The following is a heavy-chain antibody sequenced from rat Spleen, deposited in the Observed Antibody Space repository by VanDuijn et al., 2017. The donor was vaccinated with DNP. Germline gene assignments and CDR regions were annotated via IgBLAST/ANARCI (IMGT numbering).Heavy chain of an antibody. J-gene: IGHJ1*01. CDR1: GLTFSDYH. D-gene: IGHD1-3*01. CDR2: IINDGRRT. Sequence: EVQLVESGGGLVQPGRSLKLSCVVSGLTFSDYHMAWVRQAPKQGLEWVATIINDGRRTYYRDSVKGRFTISRDNGKSTLYLQMDSLRSEDTATYYCARHGRVTTVATYWYFDFWGPGTMVTVSS. V-gene: IGHV5-7*01. CDR3: ARHGRVTTVATYWYFDF.